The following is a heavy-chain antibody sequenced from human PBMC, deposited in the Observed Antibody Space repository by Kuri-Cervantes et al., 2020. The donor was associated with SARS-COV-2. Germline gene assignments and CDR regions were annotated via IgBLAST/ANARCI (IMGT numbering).Heavy chain of an antibody. D-gene: IGHD3-3*01. CDR3: ARGVGIFGVVYYYYYMDV. V-gene: IGHV3-66*02. CDR2: IYSGGST. Sequence: GESLKISCAASGFTVSSNYMSWVRQAPGKGLEWVSVIYSGGSTYYADSVKGRFTISRDNSKNTVYLQMNSLRSEDTAVYYCARGVGIFGVVYYYYYMDVWGKGTTVTVSS. J-gene: IGHJ6*03. CDR1: GFTVSSNY.